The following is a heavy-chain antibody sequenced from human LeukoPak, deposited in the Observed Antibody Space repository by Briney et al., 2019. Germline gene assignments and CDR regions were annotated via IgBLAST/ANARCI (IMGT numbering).Heavy chain of an antibody. D-gene: IGHD2-15*01. V-gene: IGHV1-18*01. CDR3: ARARVVVVAATDFDY. Sequence: GASVKVSCKASGYTFTSYGISWVRQAPGQGLEWMGWISAYNGNTNYAQKLQGRVTMTTDTSTSTAYMELRSLRSDDTAVYYCARARVVVVAATDFDYWGQGTPVTVSS. CDR2: ISAYNGNT. CDR1: GYTFTSYG. J-gene: IGHJ4*02.